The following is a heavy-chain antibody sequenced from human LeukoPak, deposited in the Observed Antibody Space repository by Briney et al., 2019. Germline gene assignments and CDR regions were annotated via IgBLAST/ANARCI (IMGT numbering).Heavy chain of an antibody. CDR1: GFTFENDA. CDR2: VSWDSGNI. J-gene: IGHJ4*02. D-gene: IGHD3-22*01. V-gene: IGHV3-9*01. CDR3: AKGPGWLLSKRYFDY. Sequence: PGGSLRLSCAASGFTFENDAMHSVRQAPGGGLGWVSSVSWDSGNIAYADSVKGRFSISRDNAKSSLYLEMSSLRAEDTALYYCAKGPGWLLSKRYFDYWGQGTPVIDSS.